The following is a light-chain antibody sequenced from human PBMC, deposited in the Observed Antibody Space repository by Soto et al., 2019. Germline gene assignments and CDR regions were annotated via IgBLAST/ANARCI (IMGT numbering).Light chain of an antibody. J-gene: IGKJ2*01. Sequence: TQSPSTLSGSVGDRVTITCRASQSVGGYLAWYQQKPGQAPRLLIYGASSRATGIPDRFSGSGSGTDFTLIISRLEPEDLAVYHCQQYGSTPRTFGQGTKVDI. V-gene: IGKV3-20*01. CDR1: QSVGGY. CDR2: GAS. CDR3: QQYGSTPRT.